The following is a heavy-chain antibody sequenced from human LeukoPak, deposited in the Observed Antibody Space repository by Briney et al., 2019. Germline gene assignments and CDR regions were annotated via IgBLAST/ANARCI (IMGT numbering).Heavy chain of an antibody. D-gene: IGHD3-16*01. J-gene: IGHJ4*02. Sequence: PGGSLRLSCAASGFTFSSYWMHWVRQAPGKGLVWVSDIYSDGSSTNYADSVKGRFTISRDNGKNTLYLQMNSLRAEDTAVYCCVRGGTNDYWGQGTLVTVSS. CDR1: GFTFSSYW. V-gene: IGHV3-74*01. CDR3: VRGGTNDY. CDR2: IYSDGSST.